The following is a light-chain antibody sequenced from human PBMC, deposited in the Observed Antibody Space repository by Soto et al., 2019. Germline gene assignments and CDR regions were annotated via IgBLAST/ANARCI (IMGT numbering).Light chain of an antibody. J-gene: IGKJ1*01. CDR3: QQYNNWWT. Sequence: EIVMTQSPATLSVSPGERATLSCRASQSVSNNLAWYQKKPGQAPRLLIYGASTRATGIPARFSGSGSGTESPPTTSSLQSEDFAFYYCQQYNNWWTFGQGTRVDIK. V-gene: IGKV3-15*01. CDR2: GAS. CDR1: QSVSNN.